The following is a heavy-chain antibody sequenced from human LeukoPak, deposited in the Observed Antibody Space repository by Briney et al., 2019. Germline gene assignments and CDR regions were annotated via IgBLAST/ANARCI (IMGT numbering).Heavy chain of an antibody. J-gene: IGHJ5*02. CDR1: GFTFSSYA. CDR3: VRGSRGNYDT. D-gene: IGHD3-22*01. CDR2: ITSSGDNT. Sequence: GASLRLSCAASGFTFSSYAMCWVRQAPGKGLQWVSSITSSGDNTYYADSANGRFTISIDNTKNTLHLQVNSLRAEDTAVYYCVRGSRGNYDTWGQGTLVTVSS. V-gene: IGHV3-23*01.